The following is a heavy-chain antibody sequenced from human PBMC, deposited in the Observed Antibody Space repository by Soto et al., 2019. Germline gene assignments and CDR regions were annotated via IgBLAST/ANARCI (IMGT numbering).Heavy chain of an antibody. CDR2: INPATGAA. Sequence: QLHLVQSGAVVKKPGASVTVSCSASGYPVTAYYMHWVRQAPGRGLEWMGGINPATGAAKYTQTFQGRVTMTRDTSTSTVFMGLSGLTSEDTAGFCCARGGGVGVAGSAAFDMWGQGTVVTVSS. J-gene: IGHJ3*02. CDR3: ARGGGVGVAGSAAFDM. CDR1: GYPVTAYY. V-gene: IGHV1-2*02. D-gene: IGHD3-3*01.